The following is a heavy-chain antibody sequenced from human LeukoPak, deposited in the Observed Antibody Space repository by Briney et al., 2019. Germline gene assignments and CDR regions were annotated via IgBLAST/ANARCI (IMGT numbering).Heavy chain of an antibody. CDR1: GFTFSSYA. D-gene: IGHD1-26*01. Sequence: GGPLRLSCAASGFTFSSYAMHWVRQAPGKGLEWVAVISYDGSNKYYADSVKGRFTISRDNSKNTLYLQMNSLRAEDTAVYYCATPVIVGATNSFDYWGQGTLVTVSS. V-gene: IGHV3-30-3*01. CDR2: ISYDGSNK. CDR3: ATPVIVGATNSFDY. J-gene: IGHJ4*02.